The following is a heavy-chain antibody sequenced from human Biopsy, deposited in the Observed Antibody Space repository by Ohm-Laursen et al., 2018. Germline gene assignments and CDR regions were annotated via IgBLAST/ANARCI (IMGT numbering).Heavy chain of an antibody. Sequence: SLRLSCASSGFTFSNYAMSWVRHAPGTGLEWVSTITISGGSTYFADSMKGRFTITRDNSKNRLYLQMNSLRGEDTAVYYCAKQGATILSSFDSWGQGTLVTVSS. J-gene: IGHJ5*01. D-gene: IGHD3-9*01. CDR3: AKQGATILSSFDS. CDR1: GFTFSNYA. CDR2: ITISGGST. V-gene: IGHV3-23*01.